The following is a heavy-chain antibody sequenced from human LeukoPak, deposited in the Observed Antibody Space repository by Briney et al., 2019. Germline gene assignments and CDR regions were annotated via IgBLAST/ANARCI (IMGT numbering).Heavy chain of an antibody. CDR2: INPNSGGT. D-gene: IGHD3-16*02. CDR1: GYTFTGSY. V-gene: IGHV1-2*02. Sequence: ASVKVSCKASGYTFTGSYIHWVRQATGQGLEWMGWINPNSGGTNYAPKFQGRVTMTRDTSISTAYMELSSLSSDDTAVYYCARGIEFDSWGQGTLVTVSS. J-gene: IGHJ4*02. CDR3: ARGIEFDS.